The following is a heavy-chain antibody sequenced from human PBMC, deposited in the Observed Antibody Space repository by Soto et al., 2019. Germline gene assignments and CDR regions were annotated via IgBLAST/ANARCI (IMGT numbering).Heavy chain of an antibody. CDR3: ARFGSEATRGGDFDY. V-gene: IGHV1-69*13. Sequence: SVKVSCKASGGTFSSYAISWVRQAPGQGLEWMGGIIPIFGTANYAQKFQGRVTITADESTSTAYRELSNLRSEDTAVDYCARFGSEATRGGDFDYWGQGTLVTVST. J-gene: IGHJ4*02. CDR2: IIPIFGTA. CDR1: GGTFSSYA. D-gene: IGHD2-2*01.